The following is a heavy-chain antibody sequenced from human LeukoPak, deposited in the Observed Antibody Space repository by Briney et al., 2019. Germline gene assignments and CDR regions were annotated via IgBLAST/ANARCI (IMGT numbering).Heavy chain of an antibody. Sequence: PGGSLRLSCAASEFTFNTYDIHWVRQATGKGLEWVSAIRTAGDTYYSGAVKGRFTISREDAKTSLYLQMNSLRVGDTAVYYCTRKRGGAFDIWGQGTMVTVSS. CDR2: IRTAGDT. J-gene: IGHJ3*02. V-gene: IGHV3-13*04. CDR1: EFTFNTYD. CDR3: TRKRGGAFDI.